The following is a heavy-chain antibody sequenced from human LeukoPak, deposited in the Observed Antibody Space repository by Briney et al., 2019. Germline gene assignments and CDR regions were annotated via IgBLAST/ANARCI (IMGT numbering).Heavy chain of an antibody. CDR1: GGSISSYY. J-gene: IGHJ4*02. V-gene: IGHV4-59*10. D-gene: IGHD3-3*01. Sequence: SETLSLTCAVSGGSISSYYWSWIRQPAGKGLEWIGGIYTSGSTNYNPSLKSRVTMSVDTSKNQFSLKLSSVTAADTAVYYCASSRRYYDSYFDYWGQGTLVTVSS. CDR2: IYTSGST. CDR3: ASSRRYYDSYFDY.